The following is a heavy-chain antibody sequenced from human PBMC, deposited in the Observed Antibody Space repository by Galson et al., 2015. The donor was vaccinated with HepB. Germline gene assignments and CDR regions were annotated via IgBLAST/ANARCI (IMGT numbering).Heavy chain of an antibody. J-gene: IGHJ5*02. V-gene: IGHV3-30-3*01. CDR1: GFTFSSYA. D-gene: IGHD6-13*01. Sequence: SLRLSCAASGFTFSSYAMHWVRQAPGKGLEWVAVISYDGSNKYYADSVKGRFTISRDNSKNTLYLQMNSLRAEDTAVYYCARSISSWYPENNWFDPWGQGTLVTVSS. CDR2: ISYDGSNK. CDR3: ARSISSWYPENNWFDP.